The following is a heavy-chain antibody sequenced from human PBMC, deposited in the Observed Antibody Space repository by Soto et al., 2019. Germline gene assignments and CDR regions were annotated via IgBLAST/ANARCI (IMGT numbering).Heavy chain of an antibody. D-gene: IGHD3-22*01. CDR1: GGSFSGHS. V-gene: IGHV4-34*01. J-gene: IGHJ5*01. CDR3: STRAYDTNGYYRFDS. Sequence: LSETLSLTCAVYGGSFSGHSWTWIRQSPGKGLEWIGDINHSGRVNYSPSLKSRVTISLDTSKNQFSLTLSAVTAADTAMYYCSTRAYDTNGYYRFDSWGQGTLVTVSS. CDR2: INHSGRV.